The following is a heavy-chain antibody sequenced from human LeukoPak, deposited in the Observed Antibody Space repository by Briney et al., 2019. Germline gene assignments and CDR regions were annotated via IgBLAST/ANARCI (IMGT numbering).Heavy chain of an antibody. V-gene: IGHV1-18*01. J-gene: IGHJ5*02. CDR1: GYTFTSYG. CDR2: ISAYNGNT. CDR3: ARVSRGVVVVAATGWFDP. Sequence: ASVKVSCKASGYTFTSYGISWVRQAPGQGLEWMGWISAYNGNTNYAQKLQGRVTMTTDTSTSTAYMELRSLRSDDTAVHYCARVSRGVVVVAATGWFDPWGQGTLVTVSS. D-gene: IGHD2-15*01.